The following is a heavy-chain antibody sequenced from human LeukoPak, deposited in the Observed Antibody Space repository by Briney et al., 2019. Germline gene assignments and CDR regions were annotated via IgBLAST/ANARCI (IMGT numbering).Heavy chain of an antibody. CDR3: AKDMTEGGSYFQS. CDR1: GFTFSSYG. CDR2: IWYGGSNK. D-gene: IGHD3-16*01. Sequence: GGSLILSCAASGFTFSSYGMHWVRQAPGKGLEWVAVIWYGGSNKYYADSVKGRFTISRDNSKNTLYLQMNSLRAEDTAVYYCAKDMTEGGSYFQSWGQGTLVTVSS. V-gene: IGHV3-30*02. J-gene: IGHJ1*01.